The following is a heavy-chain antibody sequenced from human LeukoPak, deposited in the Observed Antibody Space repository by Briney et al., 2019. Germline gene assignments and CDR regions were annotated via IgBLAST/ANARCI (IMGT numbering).Heavy chain of an antibody. Sequence: SETLSLTCTVSGGSISSYYWSWIRQPPGKGLEWIGYIYDSGSSNYNPSLKSRVTISVDTSKNQFSLKLSSVTAADTAVYYCARGRSGSSPYYYYCMDVWGKGTTVTVSS. J-gene: IGHJ6*03. D-gene: IGHD3-10*01. CDR3: ARGRSGSSPYYYYCMDV. CDR1: GGSISSYY. CDR2: IYDSGSS. V-gene: IGHV4-59*01.